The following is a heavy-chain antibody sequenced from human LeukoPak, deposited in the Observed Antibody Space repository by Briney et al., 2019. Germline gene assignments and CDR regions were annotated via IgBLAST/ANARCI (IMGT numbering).Heavy chain of an antibody. CDR1: GFTFNSYG. Sequence: GGSLRLSCAASGFTFNSYGMNWVRQAPGKGLEWVSSISSSSSYIYYADSVKGRFTISRDNAKNSLYLQMNSLRAEDTAVYYCARVRDSSSWYLLGYWGQGTLVTVSS. D-gene: IGHD6-13*01. CDR3: ARVRDSSSWYLLGY. CDR2: ISSSSSYI. J-gene: IGHJ4*02. V-gene: IGHV3-21*01.